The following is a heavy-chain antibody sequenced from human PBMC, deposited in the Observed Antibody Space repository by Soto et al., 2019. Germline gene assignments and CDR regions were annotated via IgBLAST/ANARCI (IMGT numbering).Heavy chain of an antibody. CDR3: ARRRDFWSGYYVRRPYYFDY. J-gene: IGHJ4*02. D-gene: IGHD3-3*01. CDR1: GGSISSGDYY. Sequence: PSETLSLTCTVSGGSISSGDYYWSWIRQPPGKGLEWIGYIYYSGSTYYNPSLKSRVTISVDTSKNQYSLKLSSVTAADTAVYYCARRRDFWSGYYVRRPYYFDYWGQGTLVTVSS. V-gene: IGHV4-30-4*01. CDR2: IYYSGST.